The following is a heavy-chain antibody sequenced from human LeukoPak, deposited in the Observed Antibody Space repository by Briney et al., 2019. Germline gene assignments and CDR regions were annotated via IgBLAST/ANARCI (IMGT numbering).Heavy chain of an antibody. V-gene: IGHV3-21*01. Sequence: GGSLRLSCAASGFTFSSYSMNWVRRAPGKGLEWVSSISSSSSYIYYADSVKGRFTISRDNAKNSLYLQMNSLRAEDTAVYYCARDLGMATVTTGGYYYYGMDVWGQGTTVTVSS. CDR3: ARDLGMATVTTGGYYYYGMDV. CDR2: ISSSSSYI. CDR1: GFTFSSYS. J-gene: IGHJ6*02. D-gene: IGHD4-17*01.